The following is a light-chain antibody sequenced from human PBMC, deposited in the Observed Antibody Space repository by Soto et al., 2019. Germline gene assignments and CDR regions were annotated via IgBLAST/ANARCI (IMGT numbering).Light chain of an antibody. CDR1: QGGSAY. J-gene: IGKJ2*01. V-gene: IGKV1-39*01. CDR2: AAS. Sequence: DIPMTQSPSSLSASVGDRVTITCRASQGGSAYLLWYQQRQGRAPKLLIYAASNLLSVVPSRFSGSGSGTNSTLSISSLQPEDLANYYCQQSYRTPHTFVPGTKLE. CDR3: QQSYRTPHT.